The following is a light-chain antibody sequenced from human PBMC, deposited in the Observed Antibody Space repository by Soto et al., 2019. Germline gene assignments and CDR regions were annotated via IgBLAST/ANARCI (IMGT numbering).Light chain of an antibody. CDR3: QQSYNTPYT. CDR2: AAS. J-gene: IGKJ2*01. Sequence: DIQMTQSPSSLSASVGDRVTITCRASQSISNYLNWYQQKPGKAPRLLIYAASRLQSEVPSRFSGRGYVTGFTLTISSLQPEDFAIYYCQQSYNTPYTFGQGTKVEIK. CDR1: QSISNY. V-gene: IGKV1-39*01.